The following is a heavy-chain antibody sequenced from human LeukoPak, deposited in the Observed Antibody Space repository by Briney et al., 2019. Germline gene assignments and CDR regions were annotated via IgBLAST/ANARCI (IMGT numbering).Heavy chain of an antibody. CDR3: ARDAGLPFSYWYFDL. Sequence: GGSLRLSCAGSGFTFSSYEMNWVRQAPGKGLEWVSYISRSGNTIYYADSVKGRFTISRDNAKNSLYLQMNSLRADDTAVYHCARDAGLPFSYWYFDLWGRGTLVSVSS. J-gene: IGHJ2*01. V-gene: IGHV3-48*03. D-gene: IGHD2/OR15-2a*01. CDR1: GFTFSSYE. CDR2: ISRSGNTI.